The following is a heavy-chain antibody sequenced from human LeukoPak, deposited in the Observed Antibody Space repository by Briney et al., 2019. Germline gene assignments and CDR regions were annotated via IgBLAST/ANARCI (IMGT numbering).Heavy chain of an antibody. J-gene: IGHJ6*04. CDR3: AELGITMIGGV. V-gene: IGHV3-74*01. D-gene: IGHD3-10*02. CDR2: ISNDGTGK. Sequence: GGSLRLSCAASGFTFNNHWMHWVRQVPGKGLVWVSRISNDGTGKVYADSVKGRFTISRDNAKNSLYLQMNSLRAEDTAVYYCAELGITMIGGVWGKGTTVTISS. CDR1: GFTFNNHW.